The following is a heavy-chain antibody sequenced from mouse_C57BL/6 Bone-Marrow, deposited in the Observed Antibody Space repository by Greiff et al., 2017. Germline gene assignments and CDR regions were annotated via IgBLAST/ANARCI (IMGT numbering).Heavy chain of an antibody. D-gene: IGHD1-3*01. J-gene: IGHJ2*01. CDR3: ARYNFPYDY. CDR1: GYTFTSYG. V-gene: IGHV1-81*01. Sequence: QVQLKESRAELARPGASVKLSCKASGYTFTSYGISWVKQRTGQGLEWIGEIYPRSGNTYYNEKFKGKATLTADKSSSTAYMELRSLTSEDSAVYFCARYNFPYDYWGQGTTLTVSS. CDR2: IYPRSGNT.